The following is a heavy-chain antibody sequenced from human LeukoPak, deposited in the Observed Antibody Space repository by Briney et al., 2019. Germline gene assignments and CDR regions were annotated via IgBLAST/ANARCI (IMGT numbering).Heavy chain of an antibody. V-gene: IGHV3-23*01. J-gene: IGHJ4*02. CDR2: ISGSGEST. CDR3: ARDDYGDWPPLFDY. D-gene: IGHD4-17*01. Sequence: GGSLRLSCAASGFTFSSHAMAWVRQAPGKGLEWVSEISGSGESTHYADSVKGRLTISRDNSKNTLYLQMSSLGVEDTAVYYCARDDYGDWPPLFDYGGQGTLVTVSS. CDR1: GFTFSSHA.